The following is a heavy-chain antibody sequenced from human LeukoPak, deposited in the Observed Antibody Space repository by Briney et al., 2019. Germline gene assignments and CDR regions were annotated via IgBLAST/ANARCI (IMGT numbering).Heavy chain of an antibody. V-gene: IGHV1-8*01. Sequence: ASVKVSCKASGYTFTSYDINWVRQAPGQGLEWMGWMNPNSGNTGYAQKFQGRVTMTRNTSISTAYMELSSLRSEDTAVYYCARAERWEGRPHGFDIWGQGTMVTVSS. J-gene: IGHJ3*02. CDR1: GYTFTSYD. CDR2: MNPNSGNT. D-gene: IGHD1-26*01. CDR3: ARAERWEGRPHGFDI.